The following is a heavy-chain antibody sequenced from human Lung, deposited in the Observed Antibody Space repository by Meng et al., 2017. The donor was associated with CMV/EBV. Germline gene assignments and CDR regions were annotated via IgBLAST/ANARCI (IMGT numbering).Heavy chain of an antibody. V-gene: IGHV3-23*01. CDR1: GFTFTNSA. D-gene: IGHD1-7*01. CDR2: ISGSNGDGST. Sequence: SCVVSGFTFTNSAMSWVRQAPGKGLEWVSGISGSNGDGSTYYADSVKGRFTISRDNSKNTLYLQMNSLRAEDTAVYYCARDLKTGTAENYYYYYGMDVXGQGXTVTVSS. CDR3: ARDLKTGTAENYYYYYGMDV. J-gene: IGHJ6*02.